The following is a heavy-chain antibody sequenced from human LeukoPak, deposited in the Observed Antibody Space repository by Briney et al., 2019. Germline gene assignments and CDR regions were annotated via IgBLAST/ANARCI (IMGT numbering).Heavy chain of an antibody. CDR2: ISSSSSTI. CDR3: ARQPNYDILTGYYRGMDV. CDR1: GFTFSTYT. J-gene: IGHJ6*02. V-gene: IGHV3-48*04. D-gene: IGHD3-9*01. Sequence: QPGGSLRLSCAVSGFTFSTYTMNWVRQAPGKGLEWVSYISSSSSTIYYADSVKGRFTISRDNAKNSLYLQMNSLRAEDTAVYYCARQPNYDILTGYYRGMDVWGQGTTVTVSS.